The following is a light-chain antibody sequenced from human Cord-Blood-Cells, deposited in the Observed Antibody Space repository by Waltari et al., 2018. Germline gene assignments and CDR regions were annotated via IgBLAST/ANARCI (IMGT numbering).Light chain of an antibody. J-gene: IGKJ2*01. CDR1: QSISSR. CDR3: QQYNSYPMYT. Sequence: DIQMTQFPSTLSASVGDRVTITCRASQSISSRLAWYQQKPGKAPKLLIYDASSLESGVPSRFSGSGSGTEFTLTISSLQPDYFATYYCQQYNSYPMYTFGQGTKLEIK. CDR2: DAS. V-gene: IGKV1-5*01.